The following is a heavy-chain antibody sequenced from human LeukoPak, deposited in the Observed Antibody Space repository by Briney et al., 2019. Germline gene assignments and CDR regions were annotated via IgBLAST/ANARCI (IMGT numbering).Heavy chain of an antibody. V-gene: IGHV1-18*01. CDR1: GGTFSSYA. J-gene: IGHJ6*02. D-gene: IGHD2-2*01. CDR2: ISANIGNT. CDR3: AREDHTCGSTSCPSTDYYYSGMDV. Sequence: GASVKVSCKASGGTFSSYAISWVRQAPGQGLEWMGWISANIGNTNYAQKLQGRVTMTTDTSTSTAYMELRSLRSDDAAVYYCAREDHTCGSTSCPSTDYYYSGMDVWGQGTTVTVSS.